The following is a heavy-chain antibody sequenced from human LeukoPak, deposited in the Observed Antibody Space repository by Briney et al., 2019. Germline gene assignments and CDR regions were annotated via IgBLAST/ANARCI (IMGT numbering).Heavy chain of an antibody. V-gene: IGHV3-53*01. CDR1: GFIVSSNY. D-gene: IGHD1-26*01. Sequence: GGSLRLSCAASGFIVSSNYMTWIRQAPGKGLEWVSVIYSDGKTYYADSVKGRFTISRDNSKNTLYVQMNSLRAEDTAVYYCAREWELQDAFDIWGQGTMVTVSS. CDR3: AREWELQDAFDI. CDR2: IYSDGKT. J-gene: IGHJ3*02.